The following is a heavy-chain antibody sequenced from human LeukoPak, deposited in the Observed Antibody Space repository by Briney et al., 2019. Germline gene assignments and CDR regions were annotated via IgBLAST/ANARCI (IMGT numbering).Heavy chain of an antibody. CDR1: GYTFSIYG. Sequence: ASVRVSCKASGYTFSIYGFSWVRQAPGQGLEWMGIINPSGGSTSYAQKFQGRVTMTRDMSTSTVYMELSSLRSEDTAVYYCARAYNWNTGTFDYWGQGTLVTVSS. D-gene: IGHD1/OR15-1a*01. J-gene: IGHJ4*02. V-gene: IGHV1-46*01. CDR3: ARAYNWNTGTFDY. CDR2: INPSGGST.